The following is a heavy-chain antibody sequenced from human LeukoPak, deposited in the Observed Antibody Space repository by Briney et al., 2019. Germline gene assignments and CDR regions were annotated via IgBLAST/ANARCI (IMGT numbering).Heavy chain of an antibody. V-gene: IGHV4-59*01. J-gene: IGHJ4*02. Sequence: SETLSLTCTVSGGSISGYYWSWIRQPPGKGLEWIGYIFYSGSTNYNPSLKSRVTISVDTSKNQFSLKLNSVTAADTAVYYCARLVYYYDSGSYIHFDNWGQGSLVTVSS. CDR3: ARLVYYYDSGSYIHFDN. CDR1: GGSISGYY. CDR2: IFYSGST. D-gene: IGHD3-10*01.